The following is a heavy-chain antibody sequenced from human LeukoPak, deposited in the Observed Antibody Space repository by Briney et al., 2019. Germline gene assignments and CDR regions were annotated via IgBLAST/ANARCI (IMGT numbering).Heavy chain of an antibody. J-gene: IGHJ4*02. V-gene: IGHV3-30*18. D-gene: IGHD6-19*01. CDR2: ISYDGSNK. CDR3: AKDTKGYSSGYYWHSDY. Sequence: GGSLRLSCAASGFTFPSSGMHWVRQAPGKGLEWVAVISYDGSNKYYADSVKGRFTISRDNSKNTLYLQMNSLRAEDTAVYYCAKDTKGYSSGYYWHSDYWGQGTLVTVSS. CDR1: GFTFPSSG.